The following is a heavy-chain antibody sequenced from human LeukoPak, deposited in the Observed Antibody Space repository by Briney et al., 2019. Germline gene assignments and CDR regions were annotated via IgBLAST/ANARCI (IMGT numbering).Heavy chain of an antibody. CDR2: ISGSGDST. D-gene: IGHD6-19*01. CDR3: ARRSGIAVAGAFNY. V-gene: IGHV3-23*01. Sequence: GGSLRLSCAASGFTFSNYAMRWVRQAPGKGLEWVSGISGSGDSTYYADSVKGRFTISRDNSKNTLYLQMNSLRAEDTAVYYCARRSGIAVAGAFNYWGQGTLVTVSS. J-gene: IGHJ4*02. CDR1: GFTFSNYA.